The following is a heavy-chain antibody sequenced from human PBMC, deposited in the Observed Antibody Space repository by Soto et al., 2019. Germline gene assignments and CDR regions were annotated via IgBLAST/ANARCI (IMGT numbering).Heavy chain of an antibody. Sequence: SVKVSCKASGGTFSSYAISWVRQAPGQGLEWMGGIIPIFGTANYAQKFQGRVTITADESTSTAYMGLSSLRSEDTAVYYCARDHYYDSSGYYYVGALDIWGQGTMVTVS. CDR1: GGTFSSYA. D-gene: IGHD3-22*01. J-gene: IGHJ3*02. V-gene: IGHV1-69*13. CDR3: ARDHYYDSSGYYYVGALDI. CDR2: IIPIFGTA.